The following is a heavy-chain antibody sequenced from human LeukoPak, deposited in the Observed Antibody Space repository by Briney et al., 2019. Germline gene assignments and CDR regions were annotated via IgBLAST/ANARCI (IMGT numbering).Heavy chain of an antibody. CDR1: GGSISSYY. D-gene: IGHD1-26*01. Sequence: SETLSLTCTVSGGSISSYYWSWIRQPPGKGLEWIGYIYYSGSTNYNPSLKSRVTISVDTSKNQFSLKLSSVTAADTAVYYCARGPGGGSYGKLPGYYYYYMDIWGKGTTVTVSS. CDR2: IYYSGST. CDR3: ARGPGGGSYGKLPGYYYYYMDI. V-gene: IGHV4-59*01. J-gene: IGHJ6*03.